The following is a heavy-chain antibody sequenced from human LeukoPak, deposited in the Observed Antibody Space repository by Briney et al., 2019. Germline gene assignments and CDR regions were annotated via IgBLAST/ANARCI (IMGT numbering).Heavy chain of an antibody. Sequence: SVKVSCKASGGTFSSYAISWVRQAPGQGLEWMGGIIPIFGAANYAQKFQGRVTITADKSTSTAYMELSSLRSEDTAVYYCARGSFSPYSSSWYSYYFDYWGQGTLVTVSS. CDR1: GGTFSSYA. V-gene: IGHV1-69*06. CDR3: ARGSFSPYSSSWYSYYFDY. CDR2: IIPIFGAA. J-gene: IGHJ4*02. D-gene: IGHD6-13*01.